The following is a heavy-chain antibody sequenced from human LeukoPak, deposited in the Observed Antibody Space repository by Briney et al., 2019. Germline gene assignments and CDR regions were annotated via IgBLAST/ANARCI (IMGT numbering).Heavy chain of an antibody. CDR1: SGSISSYY. Sequence: KPSETLSLTCTVSSGSISSYYWSWIRQPPGKGLEWIGYIYYSGSTNYNPSLKSRVTISVDTSKNQFSLKLSSVTAADTAVYYCARAKYQYGELDYWGQGTLVTVSS. CDR3: ARAKYQYGELDY. D-gene: IGHD4-17*01. CDR2: IYYSGST. V-gene: IGHV4-59*01. J-gene: IGHJ4*02.